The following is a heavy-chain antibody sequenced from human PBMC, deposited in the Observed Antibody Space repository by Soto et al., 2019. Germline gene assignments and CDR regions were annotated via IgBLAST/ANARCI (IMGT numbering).Heavy chain of an antibody. CDR2: IIPIFGTA. J-gene: IGHJ4*02. D-gene: IGHD1-1*01. CDR1: GGTFSSYA. CDR3: ASGTTGTTGAY. Sequence: GASVKVSCKASGGTFSSYAISWVRQAPGQGLEWMGGIIPIFGTANYAQKFQGRVTITADESTSTAYMELSSLRSEDTAVYYCASGTTGTTGAYWGQGTLVTVSS. V-gene: IGHV1-69*13.